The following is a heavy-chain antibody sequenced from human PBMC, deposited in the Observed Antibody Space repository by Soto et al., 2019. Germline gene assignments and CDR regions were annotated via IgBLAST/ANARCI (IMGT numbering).Heavy chain of an antibody. CDR2: IYYSGST. V-gene: IGHV4-39*01. CDR3: DRHASHGWSCPAEDSSGWFNPPHS. CDR1: GGSISSSSYY. Sequence: HLQLQESGPGLVKPSETLSLTCTVSGGSISSSSYYWGWIRQPPGKGLEWIGSIYYSGSTYYNPYIKRLLTISLDTAKNEFSMKLTSVPAADTGVYYCDRHASHGWSCPAEDSSGWFNPPHSGVQGTLVTVSS. J-gene: IGHJ5*01. D-gene: IGHD6-19*01.